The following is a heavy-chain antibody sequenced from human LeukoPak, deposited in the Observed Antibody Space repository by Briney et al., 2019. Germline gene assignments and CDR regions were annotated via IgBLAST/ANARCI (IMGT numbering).Heavy chain of an antibody. Sequence: GASVKVSCKASGYTFTSYGISWVRQAPGQGLEWMGWISAYNGNTNYAQKLQGRVTMTTDTSTSTAYMELRSLRSDDTAVYHCARDSPYYYGSGSYQENWFDPWGQGTLVTVSS. V-gene: IGHV1-18*01. J-gene: IGHJ5*02. CDR1: GYTFTSYG. D-gene: IGHD3-10*01. CDR3: ARDSPYYYGSGSYQENWFDP. CDR2: ISAYNGNT.